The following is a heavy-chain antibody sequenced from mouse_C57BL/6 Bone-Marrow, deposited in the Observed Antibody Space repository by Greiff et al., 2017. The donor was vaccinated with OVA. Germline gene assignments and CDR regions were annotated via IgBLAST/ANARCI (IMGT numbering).Heavy chain of an antibody. CDR2: IWRGGST. D-gene: IGHD2-12*01. CDR3: AKNRGYYSNWFAY. V-gene: IGHV2-5*01. J-gene: IGHJ3*01. Sequence: QVQLQQSGPGLVQPSQSLSITCTVSGFSLTSYGVHWVRQSPGKGLEWLGVIWRGGSTDYNAAFMSRLSITKDNSKSQVFFKMNSLQADDTAIYYCAKNRGYYSNWFAYWGQGTLVTVSA. CDR1: GFSLTSYG.